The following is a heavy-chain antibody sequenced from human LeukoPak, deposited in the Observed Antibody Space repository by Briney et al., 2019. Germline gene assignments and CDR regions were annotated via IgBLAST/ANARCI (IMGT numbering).Heavy chain of an antibody. D-gene: IGHD3-22*01. CDR3: ARLKGLYDSSGYSKPPFDY. CDR1: GYSFTNYW. Sequence: GESLKISCKASGYSFTNYWIGWVRQMHGKGLEWMGITWPDDSDTRYSPSFQGQVTIPVDKSVTTAYLEWSSLKASDTAMYYCARLKGLYDSSGYSKPPFDYWGQGTLVTVSS. J-gene: IGHJ4*02. V-gene: IGHV5-51*01. CDR2: TWPDDSDT.